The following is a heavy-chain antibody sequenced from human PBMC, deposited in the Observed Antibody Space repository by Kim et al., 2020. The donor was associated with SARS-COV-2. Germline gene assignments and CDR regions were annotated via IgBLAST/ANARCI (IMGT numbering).Heavy chain of an antibody. J-gene: IGHJ6*02. Sequence: GGSLRLSCVGSTVSFNTDSFNWVRQAPGKGLEWVSYFSGINGAIYYADSARGRFTVTRDSEKNSMFLQMNSLRDGDTAVYYCARDAHGLDVWGQGTTVAVSS. V-gene: IGHV3-48*02. CDR1: TVSFNTDS. CDR2: FSGINGAI. CDR3: ARDAHGLDV.